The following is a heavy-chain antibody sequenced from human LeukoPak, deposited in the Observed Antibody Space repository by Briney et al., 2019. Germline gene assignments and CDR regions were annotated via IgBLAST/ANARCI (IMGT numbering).Heavy chain of an antibody. Sequence: GASVKVSCKVSGYTLTELSMHWVRQAPGQGLEWMGWINPNSGDTNYAQKFQGRVTMTRDTSISTAYMELSRLRSDDTAVYYCARAATHFLEWLLRGWFDPWGQGTLVTVSS. V-gene: IGHV1-2*02. CDR1: GYTLTELS. CDR3: ARAATHFLEWLLRGWFDP. J-gene: IGHJ5*02. CDR2: INPNSGDT. D-gene: IGHD3-3*01.